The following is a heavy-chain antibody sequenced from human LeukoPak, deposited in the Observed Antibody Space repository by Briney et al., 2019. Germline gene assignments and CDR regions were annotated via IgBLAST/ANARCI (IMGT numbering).Heavy chain of an antibody. CDR2: ISSSSSYI. J-gene: IGHJ4*02. Sequence: KTGGSLRLSCAASGFTFSSYSMNWVRQAPGKGLEWVSSISSSSSYIYYADSVKGRFTISRDNAKNSLYLQMNSLRAEDTAVYYCARARLAAPEDRRFDYWGQGTLVTVSS. CDR3: ARARLAAPEDRRFDY. V-gene: IGHV3-21*01. CDR1: GFTFSSYS. D-gene: IGHD6-25*01.